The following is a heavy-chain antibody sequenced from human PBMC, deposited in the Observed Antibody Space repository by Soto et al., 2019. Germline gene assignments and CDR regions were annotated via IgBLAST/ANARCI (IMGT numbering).Heavy chain of an antibody. Sequence: QVQLVQSGVEVKKPGASVKVSCKASGYTFISHGISWVRQAPGQGLEWMGWISGKNGNTNYAQKLQGRVTLTTDTVTSTAYMELRSLRSDDTSVYYCARVSSSIVVVPDYGMDVWGQGTTGTVSS. J-gene: IGHJ6*02. V-gene: IGHV1-18*04. CDR2: ISGKNGNT. D-gene: IGHD2-15*01. CDR3: ARVSSSIVVVPDYGMDV. CDR1: GYTFISHG.